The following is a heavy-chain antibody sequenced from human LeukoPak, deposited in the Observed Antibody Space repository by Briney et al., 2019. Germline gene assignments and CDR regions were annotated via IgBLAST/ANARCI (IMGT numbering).Heavy chain of an antibody. CDR3: AKEEGDIVAPDY. D-gene: IGHD5-12*01. CDR1: GLTFSSYG. V-gene: IGHV3-30*18. Sequence: GGSLRLSCAASGLTFSSYGMHWVRQAPGKGLEWVAVISYDGSNKYYADSVKGRFTISRDNSKNTLYLQMNSLRAEDTAVYYCAKEEGDIVAPDYWGQGTLVTVSS. J-gene: IGHJ4*02. CDR2: ISYDGSNK.